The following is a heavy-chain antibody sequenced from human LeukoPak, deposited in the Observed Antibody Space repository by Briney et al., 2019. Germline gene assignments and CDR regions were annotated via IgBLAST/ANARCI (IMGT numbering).Heavy chain of an antibody. CDR1: GFSLSNYA. D-gene: IGHD3-10*01. V-gene: IGHV3-23*01. J-gene: IGHJ4*02. CDR2: ISEMAGGT. CDR3: AKRGVVIRGILVIGYHTEAYHYDY. Sequence: GGSLRLSYVDSGFSLSNYAMSWVREAPGEGLERGSHISEMAGGTTYEVSVKGRFNMSRDNSLNTVYLQMNSLRGEDTAVYFCAKRGVVIRGILVIGYHTEAYHYDYWGQGPLVTVSS.